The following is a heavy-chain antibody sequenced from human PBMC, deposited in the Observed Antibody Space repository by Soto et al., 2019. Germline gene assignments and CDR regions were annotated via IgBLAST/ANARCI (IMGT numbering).Heavy chain of an antibody. J-gene: IGHJ6*03. V-gene: IGHV3-23*01. CDR3: AKEGLWFGEFQGYMDV. CDR2: ISGSGGST. D-gene: IGHD3-10*01. Sequence: GGSLRLSCAASGFTFSSYAMSWVRQAPGKGLEWVSAISGSGGSTYYADSVKGRFTISRDNSKNTLYLQMNSLRAEDTAVYYCAKEGLWFGEFQGYMDVWGKGTTVTVSS. CDR1: GFTFSSYA.